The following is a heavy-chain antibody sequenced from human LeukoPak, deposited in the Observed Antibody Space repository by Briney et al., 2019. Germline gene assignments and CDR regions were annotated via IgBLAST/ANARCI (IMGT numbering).Heavy chain of an antibody. CDR2: ISSSSSTI. V-gene: IGHV3-48*01. Sequence: PGGSLRLSCAASGFTFSSYSMNWVRQAPGKGLEWVSYISSSSSTIYYADSVKGRFTISRDNAKNSLYLQMNSLRAEDTAVYYCARDRSGSYYERSTYYYYYYMDVWGKGTTVTVSS. D-gene: IGHD1-26*01. CDR3: ARDRSGSYYERSTYYYYYYMDV. CDR1: GFTFSSYS. J-gene: IGHJ6*03.